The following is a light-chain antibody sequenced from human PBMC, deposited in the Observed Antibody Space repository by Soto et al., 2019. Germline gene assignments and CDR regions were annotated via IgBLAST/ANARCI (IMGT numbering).Light chain of an antibody. V-gene: IGKV2-28*01. Sequence: DIVMTQSPLSLPVTPGEPASISCRSSQSLLHSNGYNYLDWYLQKPGQSPQLLIYLGSNRASGVPDRFSGSGSGTDFTLKISRVEAEDVGVYYCMQALQTPLTLGGGTKVDLK. CDR2: LGS. J-gene: IGKJ4*01. CDR3: MQALQTPLT. CDR1: QSLLHSNGYNY.